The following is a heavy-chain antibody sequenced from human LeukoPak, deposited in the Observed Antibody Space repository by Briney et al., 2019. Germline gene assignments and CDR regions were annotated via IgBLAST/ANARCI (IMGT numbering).Heavy chain of an antibody. CDR2: ISVSGGST. CDR1: GFTFSSYG. D-gene: IGHD2-8*01. J-gene: IGHJ4*02. CDR3: AKVFFMDY. V-gene: IGHV3-23*01. Sequence: GGALRLSCASSGFTFSSYGMSWVRQAQGKGLERVAAISVSGGSTNYADSVKGRFTISRDNSKNTLYLQMNSLRAEDTAVYYCAKVFFMDYWGQGTLVTVSS.